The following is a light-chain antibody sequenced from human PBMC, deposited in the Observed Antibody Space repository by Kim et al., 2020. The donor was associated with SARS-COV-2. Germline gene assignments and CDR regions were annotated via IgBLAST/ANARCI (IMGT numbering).Light chain of an antibody. CDR3: ASFTSSTTWV. Sequence: GQSRTISCTGTSSDVGGYIHVSWYQQHPGKAPKLIIYDVSKRPSGASDRFSGSKSANTASLTISGLQAEDEAEYYCASFTSSTTWVFGGGTQLTVL. CDR2: DVS. J-gene: IGLJ3*02. V-gene: IGLV2-14*04. CDR1: SSDVGGYIH.